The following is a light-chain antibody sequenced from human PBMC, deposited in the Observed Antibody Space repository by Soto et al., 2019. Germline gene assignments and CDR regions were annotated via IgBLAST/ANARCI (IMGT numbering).Light chain of an antibody. V-gene: IGKV1-6*01. CDR1: QDIRTE. CDR3: LQDYSYPRT. J-gene: IGKJ1*01. Sequence: AIQMTQSPSSLSASVGARVTITCRASQDIRTELGGYQQKPGNAPKLLIYATSILQSGVPSRFSGIGSGTDFTLTISSLQPEDFATYYCLQDYSYPRTFGQGTKVEIK. CDR2: ATS.